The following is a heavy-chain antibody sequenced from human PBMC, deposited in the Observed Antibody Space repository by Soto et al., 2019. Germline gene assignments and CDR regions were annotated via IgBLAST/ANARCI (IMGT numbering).Heavy chain of an antibody. Sequence: SLRLSCVASGIEFSNYAMSWVRQAPGKGLEWVSISSASGRSRYHADSVKGRFTISRDNSKNTLYLHMTNLRAEDTAVYYCAKDGNWLDVYFDVWGQGTPVTVSS. D-gene: IGHD6-19*01. J-gene: IGHJ4*02. CDR3: AKDGNWLDVYFDV. CDR1: GIEFSNYA. CDR2: SSASGRSR. V-gene: IGHV3-23*01.